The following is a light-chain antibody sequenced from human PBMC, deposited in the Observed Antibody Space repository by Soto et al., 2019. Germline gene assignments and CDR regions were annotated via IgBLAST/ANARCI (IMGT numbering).Light chain of an antibody. Sequence: EIVLTHSPCTLSLSPGSRSNLSCRASQSVSSSYLAWYQQKPGQAPRLLIYGASSRATVIPDRFSGSGSGTDFTLTISRLETEDFAVYYCQQYGSSHSWTFGHGTKVDIK. V-gene: IGKV3-20*01. CDR3: QQYGSSHSWT. CDR1: QSVSSSY. CDR2: GAS. J-gene: IGKJ1*01.